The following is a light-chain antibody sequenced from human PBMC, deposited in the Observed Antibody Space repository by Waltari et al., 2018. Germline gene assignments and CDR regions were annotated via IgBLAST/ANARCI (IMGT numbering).Light chain of an antibody. CDR2: RNA. J-gene: IGLJ3*02. CDR3: AAWDDSLNGHWV. Sequence: QSVLLQPPSSSGHPRQRLTLSCSGSYSHTANNVLLWYQQFPGMSPKLLIYRNAQRPAGVPDRFSGSKSGSSASLAISGLQSEDEADYYCAAWDDSLNGHWVFGGGTKVTVL. V-gene: IGLV1-44*01. CDR1: YSHTANNV.